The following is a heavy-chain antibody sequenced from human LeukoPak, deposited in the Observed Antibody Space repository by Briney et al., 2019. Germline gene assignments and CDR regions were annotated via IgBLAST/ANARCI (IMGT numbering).Heavy chain of an antibody. CDR1: EFTFSSYE. CDR2: ISSSGSTI. J-gene: IGHJ6*04. V-gene: IGHV3-48*03. D-gene: IGHD3-10*01. Sequence: GGSLRLSCAASEFTFSSYEMNWVRQAPGKGLEWVSYISSSGSTIYYADSVKGRFTISRDNAKNSLYLQMNSLRAEDTAVYYCARESTLGFGELFRYYYGMDVWGKGTTVTVSS. CDR3: ARESTLGFGELFRYYYGMDV.